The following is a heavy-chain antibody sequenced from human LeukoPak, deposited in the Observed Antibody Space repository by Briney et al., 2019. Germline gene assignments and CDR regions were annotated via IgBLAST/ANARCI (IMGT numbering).Heavy chain of an antibody. V-gene: IGHV1-2*02. CDR1: GYTFTRYY. J-gene: IGHJ4*02. Sequence: ASVKVSCKASGYTFTRYYMHWVRQAPGQGLEWMGWINPNSGGTNYAQKFQGRVTMTRDTSISTAYMELSRLRSDDTAVYYCARDLPGYCSSTSCAQWGQGTLVTVSS. CDR2: INPNSGGT. CDR3: ARDLPGYCSSTSCAQ. D-gene: IGHD2-2*01.